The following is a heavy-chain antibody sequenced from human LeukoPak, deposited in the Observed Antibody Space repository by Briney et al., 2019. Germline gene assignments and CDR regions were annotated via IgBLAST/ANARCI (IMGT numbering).Heavy chain of an antibody. CDR3: ARGREYYDSSGYYLDY. CDR1: GYTFTSYG. J-gene: IGHJ4*02. CDR2: IIPIFGTA. D-gene: IGHD3-22*01. Sequence: GASVKVSCKASGYTFTSYGISWVRQAPGQGLEWMGGIIPIFGTANYAQKFQGRVTITADESTSTAYMELSSLRSEDTAVYYCARGREYYDSSGYYLDYWGQGTLVTVSS. V-gene: IGHV1-69*13.